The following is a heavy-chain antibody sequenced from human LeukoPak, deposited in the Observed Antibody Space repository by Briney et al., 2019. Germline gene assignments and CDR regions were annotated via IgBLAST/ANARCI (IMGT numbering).Heavy chain of an antibody. CDR2: ISGRNSYI. CDR3: AKDGVSSRDYGDYDS. Sequence: GGSLRLSCAVSGFTFTSYSMNWVSHAPGEGLGWVSSISGRNSYIYYANAMKGQFTISRDNSKNTLYLQMNSLRAEDTAVYYCAKDGVSSRDYGDYDSWGQGTLVTVSS. D-gene: IGHD4-17*01. V-gene: IGHV3-21*04. CDR1: GFTFTSYS. J-gene: IGHJ5*02.